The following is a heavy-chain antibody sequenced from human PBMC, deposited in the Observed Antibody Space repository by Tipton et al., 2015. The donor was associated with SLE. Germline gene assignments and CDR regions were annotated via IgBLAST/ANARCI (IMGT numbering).Heavy chain of an antibody. Sequence: TLSLTCTVPGGSISNYYWSWIRQSPVKGLEFIGYIYYSGYTNYNPSLKSRVTISVDTSKNQFSLKLSSVTAADTAVYYCARHMITGGGFDYWGQGTLVTVSS. D-gene: IGHD3-16*01. CDR1: GGSISNYY. CDR3: ARHMITGGGFDY. V-gene: IGHV4-59*08. J-gene: IGHJ4*02. CDR2: IYYSGYT.